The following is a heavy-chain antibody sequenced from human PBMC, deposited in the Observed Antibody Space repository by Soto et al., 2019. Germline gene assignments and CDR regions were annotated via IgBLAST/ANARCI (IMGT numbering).Heavy chain of an antibody. V-gene: IGHV2-5*02. CDR2: IYWDDDK. CDR3: ARTYIVVVPAAIYWFDP. Sequence: SGPTLVNPTQTLTLTCTFSGFSLSTSGVGVGWIRQPPGKALEWLALIYWDDDKRYSPSLKSRLTITKDTSKNQVVLTMTNMDPVDTATYYCARTYIVVVPAAIYWFDPWGQGTLVTVSS. CDR1: GFSLSTSGVG. D-gene: IGHD2-2*01. J-gene: IGHJ5*02.